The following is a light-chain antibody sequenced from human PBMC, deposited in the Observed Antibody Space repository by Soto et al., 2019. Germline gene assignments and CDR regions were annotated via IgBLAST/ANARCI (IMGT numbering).Light chain of an antibody. J-gene: IGKJ2*01. CDR2: DAF. Sequence: DIVLTQSPATLSLSPGDRATLSCRASQSVSSNFAWYQQKLGQAPRLLIYDAFNRATGIPARFSGSWSGTDATLTISNLEPEDFAVYYCQQRSSWPTFGQGTKLDIK. CDR1: QSVSSN. V-gene: IGKV3-11*01. CDR3: QQRSSWPT.